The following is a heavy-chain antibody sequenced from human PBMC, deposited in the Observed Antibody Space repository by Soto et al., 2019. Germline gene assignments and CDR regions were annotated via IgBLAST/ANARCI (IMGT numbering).Heavy chain of an antibody. Sequence: EVQLVESGGRSVQPGRSLRLSCTISGFTFDDYAMHWVRQAPGKGLEWVSGISWNAANMRYADSVKARFTISRDNDKNSLYLQMNSLTTDDTALYYCVKDISGRGSYYYYHGMDVWGQGTTVTVSS. V-gene: IGHV3-9*01. J-gene: IGHJ6*02. D-gene: IGHD3-16*01. CDR3: VKDISGRGSYYYYHGMDV. CDR1: GFTFDDYA. CDR2: ISWNAANM.